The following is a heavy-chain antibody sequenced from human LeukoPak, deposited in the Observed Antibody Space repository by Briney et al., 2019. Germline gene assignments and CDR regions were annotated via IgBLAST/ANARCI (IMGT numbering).Heavy chain of an antibody. J-gene: IGHJ4*02. CDR1: GFPFSDYV. CDR3: AKDRWGAVASFDY. Sequence: GGSLRLSCAASGFPFSDYVMHWVRQASGKGLEWVAVIRYDGNNKYYADSVKGRFTISRDNSKNMLYLQMNSLGTEDTAVYYCAKDRWGAVASFDYWGQGTLVTVSS. V-gene: IGHV3-30*02. D-gene: IGHD6-19*01. CDR2: IRYDGNNK.